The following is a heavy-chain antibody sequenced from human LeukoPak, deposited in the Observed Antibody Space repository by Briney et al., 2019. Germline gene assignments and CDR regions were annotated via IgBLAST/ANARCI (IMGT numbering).Heavy chain of an antibody. D-gene: IGHD1-26*01. V-gene: IGHV3-74*01. Sequence: GGSLRLSCAASGFTFSIYWMQWVRQAPGKGLVWLSRIESDGSGTSYADSVKGRFTISRDNAKNTLYLQMNSLRVDDTAVYYCATSPGVGAGDCGQGTLVTVSS. CDR1: GFTFSIYW. CDR2: IESDGSGT. CDR3: ATSPGVGAGD. J-gene: IGHJ4*02.